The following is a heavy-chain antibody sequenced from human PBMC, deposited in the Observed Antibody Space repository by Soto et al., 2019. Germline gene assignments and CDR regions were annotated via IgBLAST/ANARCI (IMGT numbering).Heavy chain of an antibody. CDR3: ARERDIVVVPAAMGRKYWFDP. CDR2: INHSGST. J-gene: IGHJ5*02. CDR1: GGSFSGYY. D-gene: IGHD2-2*01. Sequence: SETLSLTCAVYGGSFSGYYWSWIRQPPGKGLEWIGEINHSGSTNYNPSLKSRVTISVDTSKNQFSLKLSSVTAADTAVYYCARERDIVVVPAAMGRKYWFDPWGQGTLVTVSS. V-gene: IGHV4-34*01.